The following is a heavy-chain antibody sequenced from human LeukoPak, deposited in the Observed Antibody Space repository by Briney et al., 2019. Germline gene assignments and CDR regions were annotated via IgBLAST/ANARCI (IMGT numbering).Heavy chain of an antibody. CDR3: ARAIAAAGPSYYYGMDV. D-gene: IGHD6-13*01. J-gene: IGHJ6*02. Sequence: ASVKVSCKASGYTFTSYGISWVRQAPGQGLEWMGWISAYNGNTNYAQKLQGRVTMTTDTPTSTAYMELRSLRSDDTAVYYCARAIAAAGPSYYYGMDVWGQGTTVTVSS. CDR2: ISAYNGNT. V-gene: IGHV1-18*01. CDR1: GYTFTSYG.